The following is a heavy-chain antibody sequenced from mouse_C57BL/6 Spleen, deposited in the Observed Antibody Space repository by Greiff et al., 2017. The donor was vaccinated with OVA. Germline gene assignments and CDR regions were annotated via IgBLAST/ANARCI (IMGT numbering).Heavy chain of an antibody. Sequence: QVQLQQPGAELVKPGASVKMSCKASGYTFTSYWITWVKQRPGQGLEWIGAIYPGSTSPNSNKQFKSKATLTVDTTSRTAYMQFISLTSEDSAVYYCAMRYYAMYYWGQGTSVTVSS. CDR3: AMRYYAMYY. CDR2: IYPGSTSP. CDR1: GYTFTSYW. V-gene: IGHV1-55*01. J-gene: IGHJ4*01.